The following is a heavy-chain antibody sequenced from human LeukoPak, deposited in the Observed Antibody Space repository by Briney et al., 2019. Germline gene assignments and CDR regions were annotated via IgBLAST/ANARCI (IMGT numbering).Heavy chain of an antibody. CDR1: GGSINSYY. J-gene: IGHJ4*02. CDR2: IYYSGST. CDR3: ARTYGSYFDY. V-gene: IGHV4-59*01. D-gene: IGHD1-26*01. Sequence: SETLSLACTVSGGSINSYYWSWIRQPPGKGLEWIGYIYYSGSTNYNPSLKSRVTISVDTSKNQFSLKLSSVTAADTAVYYCARTYGSYFDYWGQGTLVTVSS.